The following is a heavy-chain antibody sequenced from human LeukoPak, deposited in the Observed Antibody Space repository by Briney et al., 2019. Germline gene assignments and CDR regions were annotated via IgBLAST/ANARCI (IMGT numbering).Heavy chain of an antibody. CDR1: GGSVSSGSYY. CDR3: ARDSPYSSSWQSDAFDI. J-gene: IGHJ3*02. Sequence: SETLSLTCTVSGGSVSSGSYYWSWLRQPPGKGLEWLGYIYYSGSTNYNPSLKSRVTISVDTTKNQFSLKLSSVTAADTAVYYCARDSPYSSSWQSDAFDIWGQGTMVTVSS. CDR2: IYYSGST. V-gene: IGHV4-61*01. D-gene: IGHD6-13*01.